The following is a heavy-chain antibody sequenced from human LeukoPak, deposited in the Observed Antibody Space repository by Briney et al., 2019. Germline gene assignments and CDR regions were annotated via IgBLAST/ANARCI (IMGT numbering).Heavy chain of an antibody. CDR3: ARHKSYCTTSTCYYIDS. D-gene: IGHD2-2*01. CDR2: MYHSGST. Sequence: SETLSLTCGVSGYSISSGYYWGWIRQPPGKGLEWIGNMYHSGSTDYNPSLESRVTISIDTSKNQFSLNLRSVTAADTAVYYCARHKSYCTTSTCYYIDSWGQGTLVTVSS. V-gene: IGHV4-38-2*01. J-gene: IGHJ5*01. CDR1: GYSISSGYY.